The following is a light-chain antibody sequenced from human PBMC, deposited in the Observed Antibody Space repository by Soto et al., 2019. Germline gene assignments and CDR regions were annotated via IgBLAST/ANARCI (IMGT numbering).Light chain of an antibody. Sequence: EIQLTQSPSYMAASVGDRITITCRASQSISTHLNWYQQKPGQAPKLLIYGSSTLQSGVPSRFSGSGSGTEFTLTISSLQPEDFATYYCQKLNSYPLTFGGGTKVDIK. J-gene: IGKJ4*01. CDR3: QKLNSYPLT. CDR2: GSS. CDR1: QSISTH. V-gene: IGKV1-9*01.